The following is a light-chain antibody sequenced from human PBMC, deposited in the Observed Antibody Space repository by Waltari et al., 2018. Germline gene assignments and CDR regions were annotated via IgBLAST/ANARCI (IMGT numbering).Light chain of an antibody. J-gene: IGLJ3*02. CDR1: SGHINNV. V-gene: IGLV4-69*01. Sequence: QLVLTQSPSASASLGASVKLTCTLSSGHINNVIAWLQQRPEKGPRYLMKVNSDGSHNKGDGIPDRFSGSSSGAERYLTSASLQAEEEADYFCQTGGHGTWVFGGGTKLTVL. CDR3: QTGGHGTWV. CDR2: VNSDGSH.